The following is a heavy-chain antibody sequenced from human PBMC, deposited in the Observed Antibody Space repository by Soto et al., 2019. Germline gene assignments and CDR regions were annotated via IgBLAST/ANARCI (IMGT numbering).Heavy chain of an antibody. D-gene: IGHD3-22*01. CDR1: GFTFSSYF. V-gene: IGHV3-23*01. J-gene: IGHJ4*02. CDR3: AKNYYLNSGPDS. Sequence: PGGSLRLSCAVSGFTFSSYFISWVRQAPWKGLEWVSVITGSGVDTYYADSVKGRFTISRDNSKNTLYLQMNSLRAEGTAVYYCAKNYYLNSGPDSCGQGTLVPVCS. CDR2: ITGSGVDT.